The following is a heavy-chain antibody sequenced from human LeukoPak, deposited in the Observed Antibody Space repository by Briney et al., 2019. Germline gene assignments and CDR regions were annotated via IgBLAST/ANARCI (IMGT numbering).Heavy chain of an antibody. V-gene: IGHV4-34*01. CDR1: GGSFSGYY. D-gene: IGHD6-13*01. CDR2: INHSGST. J-gene: IGHJ4*02. Sequence: SSETLSLTCAVYGGSFSGYYWSWIRQPPGKGLEWIGEINHSGSTNYNPSLKSRVTISVDTSKNQFSLKLSSVTAADTAVYYCARDEGIAAAGTWPTFDYWGQGTLVTVSS. CDR3: ARDEGIAAAGTWPTFDY.